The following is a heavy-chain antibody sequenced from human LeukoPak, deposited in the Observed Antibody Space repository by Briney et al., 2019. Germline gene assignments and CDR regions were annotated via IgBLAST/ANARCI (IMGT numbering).Heavy chain of an antibody. CDR1: GGSISSSGYY. Sequence: PSETLSLTCTVSGGSISSSGYYWGWIRQPPGKGLEWSASIYYSGSTYYNPSLKSRVTISVDTSKNQLSLKLSSLTAADTAVYYCARHEYSGSYYGLSWFDPWGQGTLASVSS. J-gene: IGHJ5*02. CDR2: IYYSGST. CDR3: ARHEYSGSYYGLSWFDP. D-gene: IGHD1-26*01. V-gene: IGHV4-39*01.